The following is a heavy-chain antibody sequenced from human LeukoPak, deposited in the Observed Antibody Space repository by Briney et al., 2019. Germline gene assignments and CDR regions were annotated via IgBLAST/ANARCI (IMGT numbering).Heavy chain of an antibody. Sequence: ASVKVSCKASGYTFTSYGISWVRQAPGQGLEWMGWISGYNGNTNYAQKLQGRVTMTTDTSTSTAYMELRSLRSDDTAVYYCARVVVVITGSWYFDLWGRGTLVTVSS. CDR3: ARVVVVITGSWYFDL. V-gene: IGHV1-18*01. D-gene: IGHD3-22*01. CDR1: GYTFTSYG. J-gene: IGHJ2*01. CDR2: ISGYNGNT.